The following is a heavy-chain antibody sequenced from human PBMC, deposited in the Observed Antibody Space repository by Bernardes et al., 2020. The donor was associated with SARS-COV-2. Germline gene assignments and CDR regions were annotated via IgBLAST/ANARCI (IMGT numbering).Heavy chain of an antibody. CDR2: IYYSGST. CDR3: ARHRNIRRPRWFDP. D-gene: IGHD6-25*01. V-gene: IGHV4-39*01. Sequence: SETLSLTCTVSGGSISSSSYYWGWIRQPPGKGLEWIGSIYYSGSTYYNPSLKSRVTISVDTSKNQFSLKLSSVTAADTAVYYCARHRNIRRPRWFDPWGQGTLVTVSS. J-gene: IGHJ5*02. CDR1: GGSISSSSYY.